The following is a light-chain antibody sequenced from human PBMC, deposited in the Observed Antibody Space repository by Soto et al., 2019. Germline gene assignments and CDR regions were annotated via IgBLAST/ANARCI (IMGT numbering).Light chain of an antibody. CDR2: NTN. CDR1: TGPVTSDSY. J-gene: IGLJ3*02. CDR3: LFYFGGGVGV. Sequence: QAVVTQEPSLTVSPGGTVTLTCAPSTGPVTSDSYPNWFQQKPGQAPRSLIYNTNNRHSWTPARFSGSLFGGKAALTLSGVQPEDEADYYCLFYFGGGVGVFGGGTKVTVL. V-gene: IGLV7-43*01.